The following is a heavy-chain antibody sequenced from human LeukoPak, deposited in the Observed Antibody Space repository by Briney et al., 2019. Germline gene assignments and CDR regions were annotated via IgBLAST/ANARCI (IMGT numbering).Heavy chain of an antibody. V-gene: IGHV3-21*01. D-gene: IGHD6-13*01. J-gene: IGHJ4*02. CDR2: ISRSGRTI. Sequence: GGSLRLSCAASGFTFSTYSMNWVRQAPGKGLEWVSSISRSGRTIYYADSVKGRFTISRDNAKNSLYLQMNSLRAKDTAMYYCARFETIAVATVDYWGQGTLVTVSS. CDR1: GFTFSTYS. CDR3: ARFETIAVATVDY.